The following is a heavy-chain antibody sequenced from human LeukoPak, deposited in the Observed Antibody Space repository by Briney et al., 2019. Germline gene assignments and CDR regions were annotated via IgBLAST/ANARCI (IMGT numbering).Heavy chain of an antibody. CDR3: ARVRLDSGTYSLYY. CDR1: GFTFSSYS. CDR2: ISGRSSTI. Sequence: GGSLRLSCAASGFTFSSYSMNWVRQAPGKGLEGVSYISGRSSTIYYADSVKGRFTISRDNAENSLYLQMNSLRAEDTAVYYCARVRLDSGTYSLYYWGQGTLVTVSS. D-gene: IGHD3-10*01. V-gene: IGHV3-48*01. J-gene: IGHJ4*02.